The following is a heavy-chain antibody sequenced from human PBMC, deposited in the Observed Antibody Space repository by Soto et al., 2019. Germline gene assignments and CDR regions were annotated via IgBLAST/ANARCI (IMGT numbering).Heavy chain of an antibody. CDR2: IDPSDSYT. CDR3: ARTSMQSRGYSYGHGGMDV. Sequence: GESLKISCKGSGYSFTSYWISWVRQMPGKGLEWMGRIDPSDSYTNYSPSFQGHVTISADKSISTAYMQWSSLKASDTAMYYCARTSMQSRGYSYGHGGMDVWGQGTTVTVSS. CDR1: GYSFTSYW. J-gene: IGHJ6*02. V-gene: IGHV5-10-1*01. D-gene: IGHD5-18*01.